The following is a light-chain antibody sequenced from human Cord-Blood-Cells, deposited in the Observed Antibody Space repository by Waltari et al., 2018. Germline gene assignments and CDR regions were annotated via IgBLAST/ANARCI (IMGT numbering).Light chain of an antibody. J-gene: IGLJ3*02. CDR3: QSYDSSNWV. Sequence: NFMLTQPHSVSESPGKTVTISCTRRSGRIASNYVPWYQQRPGSSPTTVIYEDNQRPSGVPDRFSGSIDSSSNSASLTISGLKTEDEADYYCQSYDSSNWVFGGGTKLTVL. CDR2: EDN. V-gene: IGLV6-57*01. CDR1: SGRIASNY.